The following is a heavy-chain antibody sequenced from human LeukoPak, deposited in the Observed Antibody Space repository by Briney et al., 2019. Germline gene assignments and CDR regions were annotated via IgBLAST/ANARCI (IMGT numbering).Heavy chain of an antibody. CDR2: IYPGDSDT. D-gene: IGHD2-21*02. CDR1: GYSFTSYW. Sequence: GESLKISCKGSGYSFTSYWIGWVRQVPGKGLEWMGIIYPGDSDTRYSPSFQGQVTISADKSISTAYLQWSSLKASDTAMYYCAREGRGGDTITKDAFDIWGQGTMVTVSS. CDR3: AREGRGGDTITKDAFDI. V-gene: IGHV5-51*01. J-gene: IGHJ3*02.